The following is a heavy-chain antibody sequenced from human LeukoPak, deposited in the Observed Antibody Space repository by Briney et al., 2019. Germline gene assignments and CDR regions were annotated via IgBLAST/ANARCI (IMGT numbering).Heavy chain of an antibody. D-gene: IGHD6-19*01. J-gene: IGHJ4*02. CDR1: GFTVSSNY. V-gene: IGHV3-74*01. Sequence: GGSLRLSCAASGFTVSSNYMSWVRQAPGKGLVWVSRINSDGSSTNYADSVKGRFTISRDNAKNTLYLQMNSLRDEDTAVYHCARVRYSSGWPHFDYWGQGTLVTVSS. CDR2: INSDGSST. CDR3: ARVRYSSGWPHFDY.